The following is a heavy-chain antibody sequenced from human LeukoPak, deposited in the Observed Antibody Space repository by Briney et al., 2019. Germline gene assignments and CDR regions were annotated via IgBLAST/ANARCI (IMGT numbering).Heavy chain of an antibody. V-gene: IGHV3-21*01. D-gene: IGHD3-16*01. Sequence: PGGSLRLSCAASGFTSSSYSMNWVRQAPGKGLEWVSSISSSSSYIYYADSVKGRFTISRDNAKNSLYLQMNSLRAEDTAVYYCARDPINSYYDYVWGSQSPSPYDYWGQGTLVTVSS. CDR1: GFTSSSYS. CDR2: ISSSSSYI. CDR3: ARDPINSYYDYVWGSQSPSPYDY. J-gene: IGHJ4*02.